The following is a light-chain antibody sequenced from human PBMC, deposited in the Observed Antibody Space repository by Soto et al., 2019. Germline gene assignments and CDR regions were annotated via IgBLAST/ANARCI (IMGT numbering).Light chain of an antibody. CDR2: EVR. CDR3: ISYTGSDTSYV. V-gene: IGLV2-14*01. CDR1: SSDVGSYNY. Sequence: LTQPASVSGSPGQSITISCTGTSSDVGSYNYVAWYQQFPGKTPKLMIYEVRNRPSGVSSRFSGSKSGNTASLTISGLQAEDEADYYCISYTGSDTSYVFGTGTKVTVL. J-gene: IGLJ1*01.